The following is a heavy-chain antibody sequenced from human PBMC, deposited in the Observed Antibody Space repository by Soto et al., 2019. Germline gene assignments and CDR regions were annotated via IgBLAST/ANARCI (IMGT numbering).Heavy chain of an antibody. CDR3: ARAGWCSGPNCPFDY. Sequence: EVQLVESGGGLVQPGGSLRLSCAVSGFTFSTYWMHWVRQAPGKVLVWVSRIDVDGSTTNYADSVKGRFTVSRDNDKKKMYLQMNSLRDEDTAVYYCARAGWCSGPNCPFDYWGQGILVPVSS. J-gene: IGHJ4*02. CDR2: IDVDGSTT. CDR1: GFTFSTYW. V-gene: IGHV3-74*01. D-gene: IGHD2-2*01.